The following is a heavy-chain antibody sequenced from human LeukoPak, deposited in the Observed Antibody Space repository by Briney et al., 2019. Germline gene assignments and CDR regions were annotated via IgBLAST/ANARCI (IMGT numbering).Heavy chain of an antibody. CDR3: ARATLDN. Sequence: SGGSLRLSCAASGFSVSSNYISWVRQAPGKGLEWVSVIYSDGSTKYADSVKARFTISRDNSKNTVYLQVNSLRVEDTAVYYCARATLDNWGQGTLVTVSS. CDR1: GFSVSSNY. V-gene: IGHV3-53*01. J-gene: IGHJ4*02. CDR2: IYSDGST.